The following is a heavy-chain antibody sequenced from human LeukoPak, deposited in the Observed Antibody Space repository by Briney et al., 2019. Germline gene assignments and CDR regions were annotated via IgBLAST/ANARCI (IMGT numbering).Heavy chain of an antibody. CDR1: GYTFTSYA. V-gene: IGHV1-3*01. D-gene: IGHD2-15*01. CDR3: ARDLPKLLPPYYYGMDV. J-gene: IGHJ6*02. CDR2: INAGNGNT. Sequence: ASVKVSCKASGYTFTSYAMHWVRQAPGQRLEWMGWINAGNGNTKYSQKFQGRVTITRDTSASTAYMELSSLRSEDTAVYYCARDLPKLLPPYYYGMDVWGQGTTVTVSS.